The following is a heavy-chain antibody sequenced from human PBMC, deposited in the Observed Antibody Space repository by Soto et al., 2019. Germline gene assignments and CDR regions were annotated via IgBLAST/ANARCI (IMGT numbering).Heavy chain of an antibody. CDR1: GYTFTSYG. CDR2: ISAYNGNT. V-gene: IGHV1-18*04. J-gene: IGHJ6*02. D-gene: IGHD3-3*01. CDR3: ARGLRFLEWSPMDV. Sequence: GASVKVSCKASGYTFTSYGISWVRQAPGQGLEWMGWISAYNGNTNYAQKPQGRVTMTTDTSTSTAYMELRSLRSDDTAVYYCARGLRFLEWSPMDVWGQGTTVTVSS.